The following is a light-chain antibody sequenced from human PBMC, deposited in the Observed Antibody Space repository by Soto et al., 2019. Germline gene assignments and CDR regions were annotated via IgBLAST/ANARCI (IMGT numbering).Light chain of an antibody. CDR1: SSNIGSNY. CDR3: AAWDDSLSGVV. J-gene: IGLJ2*01. V-gene: IGLV1-47*01. Sequence: QPVLTQPPSASGTPGQRVTISCSGSSSNIGSNYVYWYQQLPGTAPKLLIYRNNQRPSGVPDRFSGSKSGTSASRAIRGVRSEDEADYYCAAWDDSLSGVVFGGGTKLTVL. CDR2: RNN.